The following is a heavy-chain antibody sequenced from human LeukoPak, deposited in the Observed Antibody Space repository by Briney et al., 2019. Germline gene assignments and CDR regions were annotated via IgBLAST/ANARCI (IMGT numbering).Heavy chain of an antibody. CDR3: AREVSDTVTTGWYFDL. J-gene: IGHJ2*01. CDR2: ISAYNGNT. D-gene: IGHD4-17*01. CDR1: GYTFTSYG. Sequence: ASVKVSCKASGYTFTSYGISWVRQAPGQGLEWMGWISAYNGNTNYAQKLQGRVTMTTDTSTSTAYMELRSLRSDDTAVYYCAREVSDTVTTGWYFDLWGRGTLVTVSS. V-gene: IGHV1-18*01.